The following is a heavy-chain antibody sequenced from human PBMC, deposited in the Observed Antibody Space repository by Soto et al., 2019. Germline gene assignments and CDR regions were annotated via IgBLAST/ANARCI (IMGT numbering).Heavy chain of an antibody. V-gene: IGHV4-31*11. CDR2: IYYSGST. Sequence: SETLSLTCAFSGGSISSGGYSWSWIRQHPGKGLEWIAYIYYSGSTYYNPSLKSRVTISVDTSKNQFSLKLTSVTAADTAVYYCARSVFPWGQGTLVTVSS. CDR1: GGSISSGGYS. J-gene: IGHJ5*02. CDR3: ARSVFP.